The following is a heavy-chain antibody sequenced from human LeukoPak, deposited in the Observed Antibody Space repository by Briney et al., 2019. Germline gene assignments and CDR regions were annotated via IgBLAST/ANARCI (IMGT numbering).Heavy chain of an antibody. CDR3: ARDHNYAFDN. J-gene: IGHJ4*02. CDR2: IGIDSGNT. V-gene: IGHV3-48*01. Sequence: GGSLRLSCTASGFPFIVYSMNWVRQAPGKGLEWISYIGIDSGNTKHADSVRGRFTISTDKAKNSLYLQMNSLRVEDTAVYYCARDHNYAFDNWGQGTLVSVAS. CDR1: GFPFIVYS. D-gene: IGHD1-1*01.